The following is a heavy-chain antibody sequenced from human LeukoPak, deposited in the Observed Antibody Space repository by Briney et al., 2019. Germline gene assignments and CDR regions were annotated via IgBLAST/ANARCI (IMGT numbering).Heavy chain of an antibody. CDR3: AREGLSSSCPDR. J-gene: IGHJ5*02. Sequence: ASVNVSCKASVYTFTSYGISWVRQAPGQGLEWMGWISAYKGKTNYAQKLQGRVTMTTDTSTSTAYMELRSLRSDDTAVYYCAREGLSSSCPDRWGQGTLVTVSS. CDR2: ISAYKGKT. V-gene: IGHV1-18*01. CDR1: VYTFTSYG. D-gene: IGHD6-13*01.